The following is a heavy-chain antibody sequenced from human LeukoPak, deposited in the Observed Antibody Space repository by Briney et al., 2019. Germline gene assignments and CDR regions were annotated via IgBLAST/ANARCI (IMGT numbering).Heavy chain of an antibody. Sequence: ASVKVSCNASGGTFSGYAISWVRQAPGQGLEWMGWISAYNGNTNYAQKLQGRVTMTTDTSTSTAYMELRSLRSDDTAVYYCARSFWSGPKGSWFDPWGQGTLVTVSS. CDR3: ARSFWSGPKGSWFDP. V-gene: IGHV1-18*01. CDR2: ISAYNGNT. J-gene: IGHJ5*02. CDR1: GGTFSGYA. D-gene: IGHD3-3*01.